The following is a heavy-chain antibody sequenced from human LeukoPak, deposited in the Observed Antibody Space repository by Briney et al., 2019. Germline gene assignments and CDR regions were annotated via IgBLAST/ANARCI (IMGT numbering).Heavy chain of an antibody. V-gene: IGHV3-21*01. CDR3: ARIIGDRGGFDY. D-gene: IGHD2-21*02. Sequence: GGSLRLSCAASGFTFSSYNINWVRQAPGKGLEWVSYISSSSSNIYYADSVKGRFTISRDNAKNSLYLQTNSLRTEDTAVYYCARIIGDRGGFDYWGQGTLVTVSS. J-gene: IGHJ4*02. CDR2: ISSSSSNI. CDR1: GFTFSSYN.